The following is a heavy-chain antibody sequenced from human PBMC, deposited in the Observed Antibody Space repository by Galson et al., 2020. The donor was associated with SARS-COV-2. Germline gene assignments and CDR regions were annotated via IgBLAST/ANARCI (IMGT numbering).Heavy chain of an antibody. CDR2: IKSDGSNI. J-gene: IGHJ4*02. CDR3: AGALAI. V-gene: IGHV3-74*01. CDR1: GFAFSNYW. Sequence: GGYLRLSCAASGFAFSNYWMHWVRQTPGKGLEWVSRIKSDGSNITYADSVKGRFTISRDNAKNTLYLQMNSLRSEDTSLYYGAGALAIWGQGTLVTVSS.